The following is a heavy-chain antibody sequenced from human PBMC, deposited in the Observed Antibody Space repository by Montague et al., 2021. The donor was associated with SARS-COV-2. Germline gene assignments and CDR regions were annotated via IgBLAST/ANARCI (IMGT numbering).Heavy chain of an antibody. CDR3: ARLRDGVVPSPILGVGPYYSYYFIDV. V-gene: IGHV4-34*01. CDR2: INHGGIT. CDR1: GGSFSGYH. J-gene: IGHJ6*03. D-gene: IGHD3-10*01. Sequence: SETLSLTCAVSGGSFSGYHWNWIHQPPGKGLEWIGEINHGGITNYNQSLQSRLTISADTSKNQCSLKMTSVAAADTAVYYCARLRDGVVPSPILGVGPYYSYYFIDVWGKGTTVTVSS.